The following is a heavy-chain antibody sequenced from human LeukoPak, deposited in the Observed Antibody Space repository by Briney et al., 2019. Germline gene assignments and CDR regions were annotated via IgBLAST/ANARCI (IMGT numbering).Heavy chain of an antibody. D-gene: IGHD3-9*01. CDR2: IIPIFGTA. J-gene: IGHJ6*04. CDR3: ARDNLLRYFDWELYYGMDV. CDR1: GGTFSSYA. Sequence: SVKVSCKASGGTFSSYAISWVRQAPGQGLEWMGGIIPIFGTANYAQKFQGRVTITADESTSTAYMELRNLRSDDTAVYYCARDNLLRYFDWELYYGMDVWGKGTTVTVSS. V-gene: IGHV1-69*13.